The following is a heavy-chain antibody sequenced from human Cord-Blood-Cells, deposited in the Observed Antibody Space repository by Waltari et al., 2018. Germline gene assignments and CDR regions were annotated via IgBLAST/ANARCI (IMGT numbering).Heavy chain of an antibody. D-gene: IGHD2-15*01. J-gene: IGHJ3*02. CDR3: ARDQKDPYPAFDI. Sequence: VQLVQSGAEVNKPGASVKVSCKASGYTFTGYYIHSVRQAPGQGLEWMGWINPNSGGTNYAQKFQGRVTMTRDTSISTAYMELSRLRSDDTAVYYCARDQKDPYPAFDIWGQGTMVTVSS. CDR2: INPNSGGT. CDR1: GYTFTGYY. V-gene: IGHV1-2*02.